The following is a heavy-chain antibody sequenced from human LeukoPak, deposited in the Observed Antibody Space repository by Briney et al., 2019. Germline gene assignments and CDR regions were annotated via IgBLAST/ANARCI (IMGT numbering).Heavy chain of an antibody. D-gene: IGHD5-24*01. CDR3: AREMATIVNQFDY. V-gene: IGHV1-18*01. Sequence: EAAVKVSCKASGYTFTSYGISWVRQAPGQGLEWMGWISPYNGNTNYAQKLQGRVTMTTDTSTSTAYMELRSLRSDDTAVYYCAREMATIVNQFDYWGQGTLVTVSS. CDR1: GYTFTSYG. CDR2: ISPYNGNT. J-gene: IGHJ4*02.